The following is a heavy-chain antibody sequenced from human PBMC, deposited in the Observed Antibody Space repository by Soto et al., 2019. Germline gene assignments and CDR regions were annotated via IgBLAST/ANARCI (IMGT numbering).Heavy chain of an antibody. V-gene: IGHV3-21*01. CDR2: VSGSGTYI. D-gene: IGHD2-21*01. J-gene: IGHJ4*02. CDR1: GFAFSSFI. CDR3: TRSRIAPHTRSYFDY. Sequence: GGSLRLSRAASGFAFSSFIMNWVRLAPGKGLEWVSSVSGSGTYIHYADSVRGRFTISRDNAKNSVSLQVNSLRAEDTAMYYCTRSRIAPHTRSYFDYWGQGILVTVSS.